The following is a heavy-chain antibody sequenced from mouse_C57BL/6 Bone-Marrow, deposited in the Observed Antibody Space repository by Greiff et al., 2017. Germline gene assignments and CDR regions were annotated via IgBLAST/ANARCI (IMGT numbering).Heavy chain of an antibody. Sequence: VKLMESGPGLVAPSQSLSITCTVSGFSLTSYGVSWVRQPPGKGLEWLGAIRGDVGANYHSDLISRLSISKDNSKSQDFLKLSSLPTDETATYCCAKPYYSDYDMDDWGQGNSVSGSS. CDR1: GFSLTSYG. V-gene: IGHV2-3*01. CDR2: IRGDVGA. J-gene: IGHJ4*01. D-gene: IGHD2-12*01. CDR3: AKPYYSDYDMDD.